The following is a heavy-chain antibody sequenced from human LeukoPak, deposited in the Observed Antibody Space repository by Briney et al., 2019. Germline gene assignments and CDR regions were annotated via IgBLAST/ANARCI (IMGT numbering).Heavy chain of an antibody. CDR3: ARRGTDASFSFFDV. CDR2: ISGDTTYI. J-gene: IGHJ3*01. CDR1: GFTFSSFT. Sequence: GGSLRLSCAASGFTFSSFTMHWVRQIPGERPEWVSSISGDTTYIYYADSIKGRFTISRDNTNTSLFLQMNSLRAEDTATYFCARRGTDASFSFFDVWGQGTMVTVSS. D-gene: IGHD1-1*01. V-gene: IGHV3-21*01.